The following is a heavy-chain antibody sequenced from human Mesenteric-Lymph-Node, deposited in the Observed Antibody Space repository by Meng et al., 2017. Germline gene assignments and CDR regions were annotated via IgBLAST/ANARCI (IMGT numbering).Heavy chain of an antibody. Sequence: GESLKISCAASGFTFSTYEMDWVRQAPGKGLEWISYISNSGTTIYYADSVKGRFTISRDNAKKSLYLQMNSLRAEDTAVYYCARDWVSLVRGCSIDYWGQGALVTVSS. CDR1: GFTFSTYE. CDR3: ARDWVSLVRGCSIDY. CDR2: ISNSGTTI. D-gene: IGHD3-10*01. J-gene: IGHJ4*02. V-gene: IGHV3-48*03.